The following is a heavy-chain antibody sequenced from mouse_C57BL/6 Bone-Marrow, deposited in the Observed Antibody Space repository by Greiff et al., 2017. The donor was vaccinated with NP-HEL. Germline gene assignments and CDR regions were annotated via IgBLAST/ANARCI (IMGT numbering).Heavy chain of an antibody. CDR2: IDPENGDT. CDR3: IPLWYHAMDY. V-gene: IGHV14-4*01. D-gene: IGHD2-1*01. CDR1: GFTIKDDY. Sequence: EVKLEESGAELVRPGASVKLSCTASGFTIKDDYMHWVKQRPEQGLEWIGWIDPENGDTEYASKFQGKATITADTSSNTAYLQLSSLTSEDTAVYYCIPLWYHAMDYWGQGTSVTVSS. J-gene: IGHJ4*01.